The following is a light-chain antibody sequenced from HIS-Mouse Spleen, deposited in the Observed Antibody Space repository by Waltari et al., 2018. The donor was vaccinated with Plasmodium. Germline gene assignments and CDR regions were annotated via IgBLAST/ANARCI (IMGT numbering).Light chain of an antibody. CDR2: GAS. CDR3: QQYGSSPIT. CDR1: QSVSSSY. V-gene: IGKV3-20*01. J-gene: IGKJ5*01. Sequence: EIVLTQSPGTLSLSPGERATLSCRASQSVSSSYLAWYQQKTGQAPSLLSYGASSRATGIPDRFSGSGSGTDFTLTISRLEPEDFAVYYCQQYGSSPITFGQGTRLEIK.